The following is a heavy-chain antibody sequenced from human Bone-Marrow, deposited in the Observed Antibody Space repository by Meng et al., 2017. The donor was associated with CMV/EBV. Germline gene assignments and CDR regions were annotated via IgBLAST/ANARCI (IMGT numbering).Heavy chain of an antibody. Sequence: ASVKVSCKASGFPFSAYYIHWVRQAPGQGLEWVGLINPSGDRTWYTQKLQGRVTMTRYTSTSAAYMELSSLRSDDTAVYYFARVAGFGSDYWGQGTLVT. CDR1: GFPFSAYY. CDR3: ARVAGFGSDY. V-gene: IGHV1-46*04. J-gene: IGHJ4*02. CDR2: INPSGDRT. D-gene: IGHD3-16*01.